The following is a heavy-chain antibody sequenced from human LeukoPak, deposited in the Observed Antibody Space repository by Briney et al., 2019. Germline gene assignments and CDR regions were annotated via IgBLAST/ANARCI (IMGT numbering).Heavy chain of an antibody. J-gene: IGHJ4*02. Sequence: GGSLRLSCTASGITFSSYAMHWVRQAPGKGLEWVAVISYDGSNKYYADSVKGRFTISRDNSKNTLYLQMNSLRAEDTAVYYCARVMGRYCSSTSCYVDYWGQGTLVTVSS. CDR2: ISYDGSNK. CDR3: ARVMGRYCSSTSCYVDY. D-gene: IGHD2-2*01. V-gene: IGHV3-30*04. CDR1: GITFSSYA.